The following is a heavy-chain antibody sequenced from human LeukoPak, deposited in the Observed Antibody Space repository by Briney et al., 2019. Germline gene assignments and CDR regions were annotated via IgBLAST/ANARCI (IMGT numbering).Heavy chain of an antibody. J-gene: IGHJ4*02. CDR3: AKRRDCSGGSCYYRYYFDY. CDR2: ISGDGGAT. Sequence: GGSLRLSCAASGFTFRDFSMHWVRQAPGKGLECVSLISGDGGATHYADSVKGRFTISRDNSKNTLYLQMNSLRAEDTAVYYCAKRRDCSGGSCYYRYYFDYWGQGTLVTVSS. V-gene: IGHV3-23*01. CDR1: GFTFRDFS. D-gene: IGHD2-15*01.